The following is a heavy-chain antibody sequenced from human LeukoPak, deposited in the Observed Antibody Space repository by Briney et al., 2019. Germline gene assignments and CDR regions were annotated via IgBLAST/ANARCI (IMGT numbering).Heavy chain of an antibody. CDR3: ARARRYYYDNIPNGCDP. J-gene: IGHJ5*02. Sequence: SETLSLTCAVSGGSFSGYYWSWRRQPPGKGREWIGEINHSGSTNYNPPLKSRVTIAVDQPKNQSSPELSSVAAADTGVYYCARARRYYYDNIPNGCDPWGQGTVVTVSS. D-gene: IGHD3-22*01. V-gene: IGHV4-34*01. CDR1: GGSFSGYY. CDR2: INHSGST.